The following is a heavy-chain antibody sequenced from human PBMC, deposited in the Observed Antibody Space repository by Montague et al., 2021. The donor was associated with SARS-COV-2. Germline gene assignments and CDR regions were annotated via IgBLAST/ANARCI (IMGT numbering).Heavy chain of an antibody. V-gene: IGHV4-59*01. CDR1: GGSISSYY. Sequence: SETLSLTCTVSGGSISSYYWSWIRQPPGKGLEWIGYIYYSGSTNYNPSLKSRVTISVDTSKNQFSLELSSVTAADTAVYYCARDLVAGGMDVWGQGTTVTVS. D-gene: IGHD2-8*02. J-gene: IGHJ6*02. CDR3: ARDLVAGGMDV. CDR2: IYYSGST.